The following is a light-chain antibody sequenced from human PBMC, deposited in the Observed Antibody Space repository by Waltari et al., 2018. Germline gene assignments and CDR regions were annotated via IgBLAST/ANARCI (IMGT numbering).Light chain of an antibody. CDR3: QHGYGTPFT. CDR1: ENVNNY. V-gene: IGKV1-39*01. Sequence: DIQMTQSPSSLSASVGDRVTITCRASENVNNYLNWYQQKQGKAPKLLIYKASTLQSGVPSRFSGSGSGTDYTFTISSLQSEDVATYYCQHGYGTPFTFGPGTKLDIK. J-gene: IGKJ3*01. CDR2: KAS.